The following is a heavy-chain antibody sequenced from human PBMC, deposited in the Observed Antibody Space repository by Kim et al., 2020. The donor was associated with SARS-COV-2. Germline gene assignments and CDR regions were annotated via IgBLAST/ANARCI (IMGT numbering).Heavy chain of an antibody. CDR2: LYSGGTT. D-gene: IGHD3-16*01. J-gene: IGHJ2*01. CDR3: ARDIMADGLAFFYL. V-gene: IGHV3-66*01. Sequence: GGSLRLSCAASGISVSYNHMNWVRQAPGKGLEWVSVLYSGGTTDYADSLKGRLSISRDSSNNTLYLQMNSLRGEDTAMYYCARDIMADGLAFFYLWGRGTLVTVSS. CDR1: GISVSYNH.